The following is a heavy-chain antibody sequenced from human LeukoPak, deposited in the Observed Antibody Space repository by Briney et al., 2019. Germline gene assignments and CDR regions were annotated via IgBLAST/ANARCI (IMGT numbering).Heavy chain of an antibody. V-gene: IGHV1-2*02. CDR2: INPNSGGT. J-gene: IGHJ4*02. Sequence: ASVTLSSKASRYTFTVYYMHWVRQAPGQGLEWMGWINPNSGGTNYAQKFQGRVTMTRDTSISTAYMELSRLRSDDSAVYYRGRCGSGYYYGYFDYWGQGTLVTVSS. CDR1: RYTFTVYY. D-gene: IGHD3-22*01. CDR3: GRCGSGYYYGYFDY.